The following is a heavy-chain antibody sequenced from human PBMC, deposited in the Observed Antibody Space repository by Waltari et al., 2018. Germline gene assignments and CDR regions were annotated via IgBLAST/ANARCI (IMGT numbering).Heavy chain of an antibody. CDR2: MNPNSGNT. CDR3: ARALRGCTNGVCPPGDYYYYYYMDV. V-gene: IGHV1-8*01. D-gene: IGHD2-8*01. Sequence: QVQLVQSGAEVKKPGASVKVSCKASGYTFTSYDINWVRQATGQGLEWMGWMNPNSGNTGYAQKFQGRVTMTRNTSISTAYMELSSLRSEDTAVYYCARALRGCTNGVCPPGDYYYYYYMDVWGKGTTVTVSS. J-gene: IGHJ6*03. CDR1: GYTFTSYD.